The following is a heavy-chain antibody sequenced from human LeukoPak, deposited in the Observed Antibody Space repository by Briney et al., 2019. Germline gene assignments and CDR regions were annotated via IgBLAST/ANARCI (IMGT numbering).Heavy chain of an antibody. Sequence: PSETLSLTCTVSGGSITSYYWSWLRQPAGKGLEWIGRMYTSGSTSYNPSLKSRVTMSVDTSKNQFSLKLRSVTAADTAVYYCARTQHGEFDYWGQGILVTVSS. CDR1: GGSITSYY. CDR2: MYTSGST. CDR3: ARTQHGEFDY. J-gene: IGHJ4*02. V-gene: IGHV4-4*07. D-gene: IGHD7-27*01.